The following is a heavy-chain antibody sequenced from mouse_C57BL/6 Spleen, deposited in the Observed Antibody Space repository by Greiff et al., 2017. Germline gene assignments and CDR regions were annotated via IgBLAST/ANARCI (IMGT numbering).Heavy chain of an antibody. V-gene: IGHV1-26*01. Sequence: EVQLQQSGPELVKPGASVKISCKASGYTFTDYSMNWVKQSHGKSLEWIGDINPNNGGTSYNQKFKGKATLTVDKSSSTAYMELRSLTSEDSAVYYCARFRRGFDYWGQGTTLTVSS. CDR2: INPNNGGT. CDR1: GYTFTDYS. J-gene: IGHJ2*01. CDR3: ARFRRGFDY.